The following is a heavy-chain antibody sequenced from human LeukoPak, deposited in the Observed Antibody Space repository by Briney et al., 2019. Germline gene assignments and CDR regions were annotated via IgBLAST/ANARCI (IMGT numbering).Heavy chain of an antibody. J-gene: IGHJ5*02. Sequence: HPGGSLRLSCAASGFTFSSYAMSWVRQAPGKGLEWGSAISGSGGSTYYADSVKGRFTISRDNSKNTLYLQMNSLRAEDTAVYYCAKGSGLLWFGALNWFDPWGQGTLVTVSS. CDR2: ISGSGGST. D-gene: IGHD3-10*01. CDR3: AKGSGLLWFGALNWFDP. CDR1: GFTFSSYA. V-gene: IGHV3-23*01.